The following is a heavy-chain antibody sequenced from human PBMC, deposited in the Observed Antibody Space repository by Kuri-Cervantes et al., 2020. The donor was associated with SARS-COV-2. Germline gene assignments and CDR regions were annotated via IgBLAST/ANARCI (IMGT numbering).Heavy chain of an antibody. J-gene: IGHJ6*02. V-gene: IGHV3-30*18. CDR2: ISYDGSNK. CDR1: GFTFSSYG. Sequence: GGSLRLSCAASGFTFSSYGMHWVRQAPGKGLEWVAVISYDGSNKYYADSVKGRFTISGDNSKNTLYLQMNSLRAEDTAVYYCAKAVVSYYYYGMDVWGQGTTVTVSS. CDR3: AKAVVSYYYYGMDV. D-gene: IGHD3-22*01.